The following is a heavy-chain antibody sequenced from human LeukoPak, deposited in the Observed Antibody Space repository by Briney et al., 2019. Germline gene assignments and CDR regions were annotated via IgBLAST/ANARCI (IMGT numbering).Heavy chain of an antibody. CDR1: GYTFSSYA. Sequence: PGGSLRLSCAASGYTFSSYAMSWVRQAPGKGLEWVSLISDSGGNAYYADSVKGRFTISRDNSKNTLYLQMNSLRVEDTAIYYCAKGRPEDYWGQGTLVTVSS. V-gene: IGHV3-23*01. J-gene: IGHJ4*02. CDR3: AKGRPEDY. CDR2: ISDSGGNA.